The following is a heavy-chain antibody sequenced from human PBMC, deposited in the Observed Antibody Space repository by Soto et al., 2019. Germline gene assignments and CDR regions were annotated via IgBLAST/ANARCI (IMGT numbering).Heavy chain of an antibody. CDR3: GSGSSRYNWFDP. CDR2: MNPNSGNT. CDR1: GYTFTSYD. J-gene: IGHJ5*02. D-gene: IGHD3-10*01. Sequence: ASVKVSCKASGYTFTSYDINWVRQATGQGFEWMGWMNPNSGNTGYAQKFQGRVTMTRDTSITTAYMELSSLRSEDTAVYYYGSGSSRYNWFDPWGQGTLVTVSS. V-gene: IGHV1-8*01.